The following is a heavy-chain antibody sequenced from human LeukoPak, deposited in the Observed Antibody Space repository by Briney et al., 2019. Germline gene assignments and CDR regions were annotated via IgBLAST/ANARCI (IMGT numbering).Heavy chain of an antibody. CDR2: IYTSGSS. CDR3: ARGIPHAGDYFYY. V-gene: IGHV4-4*07. D-gene: IGHD3-10*01. Sequence: PSETLSHTCTVSGGFISSYYWNWIRQPAGKGLEWIGRIYTSGSSNYNPSLKSRVTMSVDTSKNQFSLKLSSVTAADTAVYYCARGIPHAGDYFYYWGQGILVTVSS. CDR1: GGFISSYY. J-gene: IGHJ4*02.